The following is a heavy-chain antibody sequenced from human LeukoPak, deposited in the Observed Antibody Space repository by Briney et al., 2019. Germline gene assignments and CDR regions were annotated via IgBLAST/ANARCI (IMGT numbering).Heavy chain of an antibody. CDR1: GFTFSSYS. D-gene: IGHD6-13*01. CDR2: ISSSSSYI. CDR3: ARGRSAAAGKFDY. J-gene: IGHJ4*02. Sequence: GGSLRLSCAASGFTFSSYSMNWVRQAPGKGLEGVSSISSSSSYIYYADSVKGRFTISRDNAKNSLYLQMNSLRAEDTAVYYCARGRSAAAGKFDYWGQGTLVTVSS. V-gene: IGHV3-21*01.